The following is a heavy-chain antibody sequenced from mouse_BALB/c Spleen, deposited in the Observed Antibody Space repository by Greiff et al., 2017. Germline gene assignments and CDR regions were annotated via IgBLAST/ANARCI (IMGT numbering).Heavy chain of an antibody. V-gene: IGHV5-12-2*01. J-gene: IGHJ1*01. D-gene: IGHD1-1*01. CDR2: ISNGGGST. CDR1: GFTFSSYT. CDR3: AGPDDYGHSYWYFDV. Sequence: EVHLVESGGGLVQPGGSLKLSCAASGFTFSSYTMSWVRQTPEKRLEWVAYISNGGGSTYYPDTVKGRFTISRDNAKNTLYLQMGSLKSGDTAMYYCAGPDDYGHSYWYFDVWGAGTTVTVSS.